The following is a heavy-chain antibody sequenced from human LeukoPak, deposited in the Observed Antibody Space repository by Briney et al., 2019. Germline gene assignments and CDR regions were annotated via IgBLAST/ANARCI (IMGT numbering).Heavy chain of an antibody. Sequence: PGGPLRLSCAASGFTFSSYAMSWVRQAPGEGLEWVSAISGSGGSTYYADSVKGRFTISRDNSKNTLYLQMNSLRAEDTAVYYCAKEGRYKGYYYMDVWGKGTTVTVSS. CDR1: GFTFSSYA. V-gene: IGHV3-23*01. CDR3: AKEGRYKGYYYMDV. J-gene: IGHJ6*03. CDR2: ISGSGGST. D-gene: IGHD1-1*01.